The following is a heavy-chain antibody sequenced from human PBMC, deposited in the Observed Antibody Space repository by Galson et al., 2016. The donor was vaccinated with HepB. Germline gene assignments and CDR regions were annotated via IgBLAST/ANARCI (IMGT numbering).Heavy chain of an antibody. CDR3: ATATNFYRYYGIDI. Sequence: SLRLSCAASGFTVSSNYMNWVRQTPGKGLEWVSFISSGGTTYHAGSVKGRFNISRDKSKNTLYLQMNSMRSEDTAVYYCATATNFYRYYGIDIWGQGTTVIVSS. J-gene: IGHJ6*02. V-gene: IGHV3-53*03. CDR1: GFTVSSNY. CDR2: ISSGGTT.